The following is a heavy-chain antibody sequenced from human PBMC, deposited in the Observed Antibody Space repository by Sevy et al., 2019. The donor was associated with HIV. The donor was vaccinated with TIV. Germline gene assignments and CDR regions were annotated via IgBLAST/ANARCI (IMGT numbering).Heavy chain of an antibody. CDR2: IYSGGST. Sequence: GGSLRLPCAASGFTVSSNYMSWVRQAPGKGLEWVSVIYSGGSTYYADSVKGRFTISRDNSKNTLYLQMNSLRAEDTAVYYCARGGTGDTDYYGMDVWGQGTTVTVSS. V-gene: IGHV3-53*01. CDR1: GFTVSSNY. D-gene: IGHD5-18*01. CDR3: ARGGTGDTDYYGMDV. J-gene: IGHJ6*02.